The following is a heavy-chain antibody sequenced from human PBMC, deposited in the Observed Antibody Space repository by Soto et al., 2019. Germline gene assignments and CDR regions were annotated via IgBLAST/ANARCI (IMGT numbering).Heavy chain of an antibody. D-gene: IGHD3-10*01. Sequence: VQLLESGGGVVQPGGSLRLSCAASGFTFNNYAMTWVRQAPGKGLEWVSAITGGGDTTSYAYSVKGRFIVSRDASKNTLYLEMSRLRAVGTALYSFAKGLGGSVSLTPRVAFCGPGTLFTVSS. CDR1: GFTFNNYA. V-gene: IGHV3-23*01. CDR3: AKGLGGSVSLTPRVAF. J-gene: IGHJ4*02. CDR2: ITGGGDTT.